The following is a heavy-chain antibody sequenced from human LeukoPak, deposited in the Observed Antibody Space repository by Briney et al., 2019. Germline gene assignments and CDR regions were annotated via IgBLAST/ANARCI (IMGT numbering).Heavy chain of an antibody. V-gene: IGHV3-21*04. Sequence: PGGSLRLSCAASGFAFSSYSMNWVRQAPGKGLEWVSSISSSSSYIYYADSVKGWFTISRDNSKNTLYLQMNSLRAEDTAVYYCAKVEGVPAANIDYWGQGTLVTVSS. CDR1: GFAFSSYS. CDR2: ISSSSSYI. D-gene: IGHD2-2*01. J-gene: IGHJ4*02. CDR3: AKVEGVPAANIDY.